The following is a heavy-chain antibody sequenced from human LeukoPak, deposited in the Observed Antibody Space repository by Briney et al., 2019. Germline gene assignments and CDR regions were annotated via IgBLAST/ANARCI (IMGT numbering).Heavy chain of an antibody. CDR3: ARLAVDDDFDY. CDR1: GGSINSSSYY. V-gene: IGHV4-39*07. Sequence: SETLSLTCTVSGGSINSSSYYWDWIRQPPGKGLEWIGNIYYSGSTYYNPSLKSRVTISVDTSKNQFSLKLSSVTAADTAVYYCARLAVDDDFDYWGQGTLVTVSS. CDR2: IYYSGST. D-gene: IGHD4-23*01. J-gene: IGHJ4*02.